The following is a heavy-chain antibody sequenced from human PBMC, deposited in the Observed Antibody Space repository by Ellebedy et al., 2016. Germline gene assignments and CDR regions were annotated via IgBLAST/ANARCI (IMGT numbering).Heavy chain of an antibody. CDR2: ISSSSSYI. Sequence: GESLKISXTASGFIFSNYAMNWVRQAPGKGLEWVSSISSSSSYIYYADSVKGRFTISRDNAKNSLYLQMNSLRAEDTAVYYCARDRIRSWYGDYWGQGTLVTVSS. CDR1: GFIFSNYA. D-gene: IGHD6-13*01. J-gene: IGHJ4*02. CDR3: ARDRIRSWYGDY. V-gene: IGHV3-21*01.